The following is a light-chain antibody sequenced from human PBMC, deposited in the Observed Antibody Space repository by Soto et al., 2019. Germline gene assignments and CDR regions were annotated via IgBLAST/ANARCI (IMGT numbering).Light chain of an antibody. CDR3: NSYTSTNTYV. J-gene: IGLJ1*01. CDR2: DVS. CDR1: SSDVGAFNY. Sequence: QSALTQPASVSGSPGQAITISCSGTSSDVGAFNYVSWYQQHPGKAPKLMIYDVSNRPSVVSNRFSGTKSGNTASLTISGLRAEDEAYYYCNSYTSTNTYVFGTGTKVTVL. V-gene: IGLV2-14*03.